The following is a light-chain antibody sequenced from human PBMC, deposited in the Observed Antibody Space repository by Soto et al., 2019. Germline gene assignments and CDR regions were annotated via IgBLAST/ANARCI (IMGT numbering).Light chain of an antibody. CDR3: GTWDSSLSAGV. V-gene: IGLV1-51*02. J-gene: IGLJ3*02. CDR2: ENN. Sequence: QSVLTQPPSVSAAPGQKVTISCSGSSSNIGNNYVSWYQQLPGTAPKLLISENNQRPSGIPDRSSGSKSGTSATLDITGLQTGDEADYYCGTWDSSLSAGVFGGGTKLTVL. CDR1: SSNIGNNY.